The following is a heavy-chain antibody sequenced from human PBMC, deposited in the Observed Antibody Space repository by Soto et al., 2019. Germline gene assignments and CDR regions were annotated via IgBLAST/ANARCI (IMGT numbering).Heavy chain of an antibody. CDR2: ISSSSSVI. CDR3: ARDLSWGSNWYYYMDV. CDR1: GFILSDCA. V-gene: IGHV3-48*01. D-gene: IGHD7-27*01. Sequence: EGQLVESGGGLVQPGGSLSLSCATSGFILSDCAMNWVRQAPGKGLEWVSYISSSSSVIDYADSVKGRFTVSRDNARNSLYLQMNSLRAEDTAVYYCARDLSWGSNWYYYMDVWGKGTTVTVSS. J-gene: IGHJ6*03.